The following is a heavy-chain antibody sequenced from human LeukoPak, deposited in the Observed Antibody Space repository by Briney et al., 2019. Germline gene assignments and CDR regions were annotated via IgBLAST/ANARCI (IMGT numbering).Heavy chain of an antibody. V-gene: IGHV1-18*01. CDR1: GYTFTSYG. Sequence: ASVTVSCKASGYTFTSYGISWVRQAPGQGLEWMGWISAYNGNTNYAQKLQGRVTMTTDTSTSTAYMELRSLRSDDTAVYYCARVRGYCSGGSCYSGGNFDYWGQGTLATVSS. CDR3: ARVRGYCSGGSCYSGGNFDY. J-gene: IGHJ4*02. D-gene: IGHD2-15*01. CDR2: ISAYNGNT.